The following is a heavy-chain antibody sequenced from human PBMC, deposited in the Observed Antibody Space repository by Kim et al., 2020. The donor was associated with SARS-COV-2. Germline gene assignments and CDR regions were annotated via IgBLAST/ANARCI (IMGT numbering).Heavy chain of an antibody. CDR1: GFTFSNAW. D-gene: IGHD5-12*01. Sequence: GGSLRLSCAASGFTFSNAWMSWVRQAPGKGLEWVGRIKSKTDGGTTDYAAPVKGRFTISRDDSKNTLYLQMNSLKTEDTAVYYCTTAGGYGYYYYGMDVWGQGTTVTVSS. CDR3: TTAGGYGYYYYGMDV. V-gene: IGHV3-15*01. CDR2: IKSKTDGGTT. J-gene: IGHJ6*02.